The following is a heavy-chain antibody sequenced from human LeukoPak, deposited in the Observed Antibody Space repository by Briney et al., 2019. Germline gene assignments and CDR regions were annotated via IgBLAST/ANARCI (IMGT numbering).Heavy chain of an antibody. D-gene: IGHD1-7*01. CDR2: IKQDGSDK. CDR3: AKNFWNYGIFDY. CDR1: GFMFSNYR. Sequence: PGGSLRLSCAASGFMFSNYRMTWVRQAPGKGLEWVANIKQDGSDKYYVESVKGRFTVSRDNAKNSVYLQMSSLRAEDTAIYYCAKNFWNYGIFDYWGQGTLVTVSS. V-gene: IGHV3-7*01. J-gene: IGHJ4*02.